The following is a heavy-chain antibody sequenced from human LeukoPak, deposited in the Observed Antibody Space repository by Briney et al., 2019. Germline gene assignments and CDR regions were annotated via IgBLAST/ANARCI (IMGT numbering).Heavy chain of an antibody. Sequence: ASVKVSCKASGCTFTSYGISWVRQAPGQGLEWMGWISAYNGNTNYAQKLQGRDTMTTDTSTSTAYMELRSLRSDDTAVYYCASLDSSGYYLDYWGQGTLVTVSS. CDR2: ISAYNGNT. J-gene: IGHJ4*02. CDR3: ASLDSSGYYLDY. V-gene: IGHV1-18*01. CDR1: GCTFTSYG. D-gene: IGHD3-22*01.